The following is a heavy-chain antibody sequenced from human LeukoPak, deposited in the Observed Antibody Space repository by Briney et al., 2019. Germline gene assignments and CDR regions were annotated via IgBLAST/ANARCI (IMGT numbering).Heavy chain of an antibody. Sequence: ASVKVSCKASGHTFSGFNIHWVRQAPGQGLEWMAWINPQSGATNYAQKFQGRVTMTRDMSNYTVYMEVTSLRSDDTAVYYCARGGDDSGLYFAYWGQGTLVTVSS. CDR3: ARGGDDSGLYFAY. D-gene: IGHD3-22*01. CDR1: GHTFSGFN. V-gene: IGHV1-2*02. J-gene: IGHJ4*02. CDR2: INPQSGAT.